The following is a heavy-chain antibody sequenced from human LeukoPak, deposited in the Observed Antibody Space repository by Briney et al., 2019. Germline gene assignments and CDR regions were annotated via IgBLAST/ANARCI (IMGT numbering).Heavy chain of an antibody. J-gene: IGHJ6*02. CDR3: ARDKQALLWFGELLYNYYYYGMDV. CDR1: GYTFTGYY. V-gene: IGHV1-2*02. D-gene: IGHD3-10*01. Sequence: ASVKVSCKASGYTFTGYYMHWVRQAPGQGLEWMGWINPNSGGTNYAQKFQGRVTMTRDTSISTAYMELSRLRSDDTAVYYCARDKQALLWFGELLYNYYYYGMDVWGQGTTVTVSS. CDR2: INPNSGGT.